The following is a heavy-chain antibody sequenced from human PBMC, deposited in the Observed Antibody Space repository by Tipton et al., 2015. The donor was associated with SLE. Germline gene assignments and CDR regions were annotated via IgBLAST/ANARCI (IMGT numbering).Heavy chain of an antibody. CDR1: GGSISSSSYY. Sequence: GLVKPSETLSLTCTVSGGSISSSSYYWGWIRQPPGKGLEWIGSIYYSGSTYYNPSLKSRVTISVDTSKNQFSLKLSSVTAADTAVYYCARAPEAYCGGDCYSFDYWGQGTLVTVSS. CDR2: IYYSGST. CDR3: ARAPEAYCGGDCYSFDY. V-gene: IGHV4-39*07. D-gene: IGHD2-21*02. J-gene: IGHJ4*02.